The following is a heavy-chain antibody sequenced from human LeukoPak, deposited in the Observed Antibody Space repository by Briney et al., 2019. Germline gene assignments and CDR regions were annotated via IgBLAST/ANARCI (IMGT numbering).Heavy chain of an antibody. Sequence: PPETLSLTCTVSGGSISSHYWSWIRQPPGKGLERIGYIYYSGSTNYNPSLKSRVTISVDTSKNQFSLKLSSVTAADTAVYYCARALRGQLPPGHDYWGQGTLVTVSS. V-gene: IGHV4-59*11. CDR2: IYYSGST. J-gene: IGHJ4*02. D-gene: IGHD2-2*01. CDR3: ARALRGQLPPGHDY. CDR1: GGSISSHY.